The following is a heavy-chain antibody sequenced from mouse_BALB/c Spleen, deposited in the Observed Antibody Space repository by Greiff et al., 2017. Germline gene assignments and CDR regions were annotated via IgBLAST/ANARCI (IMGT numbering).Heavy chain of an antibody. CDR3: ARGGGYYGYDEAWFAY. CDR2: ISSGGST. J-gene: IGHJ3*01. D-gene: IGHD2-2*01. Sequence: EVQRVESGGGLVKPGVSLKLSCAASGFTFSSYAMSWVRQTPEKRLEWVASISSGGSTYYPDSVKGRFTISKDNARNILYLQMSSLRSEDTAMYYCARGGGYYGYDEAWFAYWGQGTLVTVSA. V-gene: IGHV5-6-5*01. CDR1: GFTFSSYA.